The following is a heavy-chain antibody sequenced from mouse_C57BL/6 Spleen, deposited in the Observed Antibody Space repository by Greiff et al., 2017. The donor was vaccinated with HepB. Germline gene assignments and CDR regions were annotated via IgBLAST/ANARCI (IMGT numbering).Heavy chain of an antibody. CDR2: IDPSDSET. J-gene: IGHJ3*01. D-gene: IGHD2-4*01. V-gene: IGHV1-52*01. CDR3: ASGENYDKAWFAY. CDR1: GYTFTSYW. Sequence: QVQLQQPGAELVRPGSSVKLSCKASGYTFTSYWMHWVKQRPIQGLEWIGKIDPSDSETHYNQKFKDKATLTVDKSSSTAYMQLSSLTSEDSAVYYCASGENYDKAWFAYWGQGTLVTVSA.